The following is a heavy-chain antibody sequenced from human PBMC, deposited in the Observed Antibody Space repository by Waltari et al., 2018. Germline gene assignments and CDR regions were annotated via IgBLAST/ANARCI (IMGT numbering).Heavy chain of an antibody. J-gene: IGHJ4*02. CDR1: GYSFSDYD. V-gene: IGHV1-2*02. CDR2: IKPNSGET. CDR3: ARGNHLDF. Sequence: QVQLVPSGAEVGKPGASVKVSCQATGYSFSDYDIYWVRQAPGQGLEWMAWIKPNSGETKYAQKFQGRVTLTRDTSISTAYMELPRMTVDDTAVYYCARGNHLDFWGQGTIVTVSS.